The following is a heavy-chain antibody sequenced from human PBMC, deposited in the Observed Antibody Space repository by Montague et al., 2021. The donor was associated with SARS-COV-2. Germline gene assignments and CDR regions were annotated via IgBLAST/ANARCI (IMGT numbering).Heavy chain of an antibody. CDR2: ISGSGSST. D-gene: IGHD3-10*01. Sequence: SLRLSCAVSGFTFSSYAMSWVRQAPGQGLEWVSVISGSGSSTYYADSVKGRFTISRDNSKNTLYLQMNSLRAEDTAVYYCAKGLSSGSYYSSYFDYWGQGTLVTVSS. CDR1: GFTFSSYA. CDR3: AKGLSSGSYYSSYFDY. V-gene: IGHV3-23*01. J-gene: IGHJ4*02.